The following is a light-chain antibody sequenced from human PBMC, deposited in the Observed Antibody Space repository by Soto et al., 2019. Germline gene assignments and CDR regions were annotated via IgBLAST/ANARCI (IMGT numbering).Light chain of an antibody. CDR1: SSDVGGYNY. CDR2: NFS. CDR3: RSYTSSSTAV. Sequence: QSALTQPASVSGSPGQSITISCTGTSSDVGGYNYVSWYQQHPGKAPKLIIYNFSNRPSGVSNRFSGSKSGNTASLTISGLQAEDEADYFCRSYTSSSTAVFGGGTQLTVL. J-gene: IGLJ7*01. V-gene: IGLV2-14*01.